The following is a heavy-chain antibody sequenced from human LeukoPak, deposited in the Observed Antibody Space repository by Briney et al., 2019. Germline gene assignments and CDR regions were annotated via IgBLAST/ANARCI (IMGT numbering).Heavy chain of an antibody. V-gene: IGHV4-39*07. CDR2: ICYSGST. D-gene: IGHD2-2*01. CDR3: ARDGVPAANWFDP. Sequence: SETLSLTCTVSGGSISSSSYYWGWIRQPPGKGLEWIGSICYSGSTYYNPSLKSRVTKSVDTSKNQFSLKLSSVTAADTAVYYCARDGVPAANWFDPWGQGTLVTVSS. J-gene: IGHJ5*02. CDR1: GGSISSSSYY.